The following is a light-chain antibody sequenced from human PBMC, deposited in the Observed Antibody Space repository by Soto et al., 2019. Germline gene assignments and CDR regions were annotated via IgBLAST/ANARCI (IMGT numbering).Light chain of an antibody. CDR1: TSDIGGYDF. J-gene: IGLJ1*01. CDR2: DVS. CDR3: SSYRSSNTPFV. Sequence: LTQPASVSRSPGHSITISCTGPTSDIGGYDFVSWYQQHPGNAPKLMIYDVSNRPSGVSNRFSGFKSGNTASLTISGLQAEDEADYYCSSYRSSNTPFVFGTGTKVT. V-gene: IGLV2-14*01.